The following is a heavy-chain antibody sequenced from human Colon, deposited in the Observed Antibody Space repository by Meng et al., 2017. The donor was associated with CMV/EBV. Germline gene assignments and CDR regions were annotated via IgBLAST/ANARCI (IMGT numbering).Heavy chain of an antibody. CDR3: ARDLGGGDYFDY. CDR2: IYVDGST. V-gene: IGHV3-53*01. J-gene: IGHJ4*02. CDR1: GLSVSSNY. D-gene: IGHD3-16*01. Sequence: EVQLEESGGGLIQPGGSMRLSGAASGLSVSSNYMSWVRQAPGKGLEWVSVIYVDGSTYYAESVRGRFTISRDSSTNTVHLHLNSLRDDDSAVYYCARDLGGGDYFDYWGQGTLVTVSS.